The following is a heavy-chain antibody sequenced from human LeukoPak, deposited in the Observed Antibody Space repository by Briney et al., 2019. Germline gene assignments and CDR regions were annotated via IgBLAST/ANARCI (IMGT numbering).Heavy chain of an antibody. CDR2: IRSKAYGGTT. CDR1: GFTFGDYS. CDR3: TRAGWDFWSGYYYYYYSMDV. Sequence: PGGSLRLSCTASGFTFGDYSMSWVRQAPGKGREGVGFIRSKAYGGTTEYAASVKGRFTISRDDSKSIGYLQMNSLKTEDTAVYYCTRAGWDFWSGYYYYYYSMDVWGKGTTVTVSS. J-gene: IGHJ6*03. V-gene: IGHV3-49*04. D-gene: IGHD3-3*01.